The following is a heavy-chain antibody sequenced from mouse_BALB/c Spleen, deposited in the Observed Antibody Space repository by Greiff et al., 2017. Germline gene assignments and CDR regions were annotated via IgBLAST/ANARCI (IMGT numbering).Heavy chain of an antibody. D-gene: IGHD2-3*01. CDR2: IDPSDSYT. CDR1: GYTFTSYW. CDR3: TRYYDGFPYAMDY. J-gene: IGHJ4*01. Sequence: QVQLQQPGAELVEPGASVKMSCKASGYTFTSYWMHWVKQRPGQGLEWIGTIDPSDSYTSYNQKFKGKATLTVDTSSSTAYMQLSSLTSEDSAVYYCTRYYDGFPYAMDYWGQGTSVTVSS. V-gene: IGHV1S127*01.